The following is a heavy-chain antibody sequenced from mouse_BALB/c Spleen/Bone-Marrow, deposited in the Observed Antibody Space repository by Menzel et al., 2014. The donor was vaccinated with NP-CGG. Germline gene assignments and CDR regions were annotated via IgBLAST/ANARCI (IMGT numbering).Heavy chain of an antibody. D-gene: IGHD1-1*01. CDR3: ARRGSNHWYFDV. CDR1: GFTFSSFG. Sequence: EVHLVESGGGLVQPGGSRKLSCAAPGFTFSSFGMHWVRQAPEKGLEWVAYISSGSSTIYYADTVKGRFTISRDNPKNTLFLQMTSLRSEDTAMYYCARRGSNHWYFDVWGAGTTVTVSP. J-gene: IGHJ1*01. CDR2: ISSGSSTI. V-gene: IGHV5-17*02.